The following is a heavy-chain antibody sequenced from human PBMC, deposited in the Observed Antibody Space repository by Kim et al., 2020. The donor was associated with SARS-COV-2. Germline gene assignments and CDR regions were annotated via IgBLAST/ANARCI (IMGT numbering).Heavy chain of an antibody. CDR2: ISYDGSNK. Sequence: GGSLRLSCAASGFTFSSYAMHWVRQAPGKGLEWVAVISYDGSNKYYVDSVKGRFTISRDNSKNTLYLQMNSLRAEDTAVYYCARDEGDVWRGPSNYYYG. J-gene: IGHJ6*01. V-gene: IGHV3-30*04. CDR1: GFTFSSYA. D-gene: IGHD3-3*01. CDR3: ARDEGDVWRGPSNYYYG.